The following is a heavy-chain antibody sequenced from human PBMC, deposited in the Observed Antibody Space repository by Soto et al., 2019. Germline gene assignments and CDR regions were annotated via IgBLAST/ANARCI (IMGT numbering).Heavy chain of an antibody. CDR2: IYYSGST. J-gene: IGHJ4*02. Sequence: PSETLSLTCTVSGGSISSYYWSWIRQPPGKGLEWIGYIYYSGSTNYNPSLKSRVTISVDTSKNQFSLKLSSVTAADTAVYYCAGVDYVWGSNSNLDYWGQGTLVTVSS. D-gene: IGHD3-16*01. CDR1: GGSISSYY. V-gene: IGHV4-59*01. CDR3: AGVDYVWGSNSNLDY.